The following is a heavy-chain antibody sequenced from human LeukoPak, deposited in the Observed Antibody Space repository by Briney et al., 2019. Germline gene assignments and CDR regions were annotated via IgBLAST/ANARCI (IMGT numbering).Heavy chain of an antibody. CDR3: ARIFNFWSGYYRDY. V-gene: IGHV3-7*01. CDR2: IKQDGSET. CDR1: GFTFTDYW. J-gene: IGHJ4*02. D-gene: IGHD3-3*01. Sequence: PGGSLRLSCAASGFTFTDYWMRWVRQAPGKGLEWVASIKQDGSETYYVDSVKGRFTISRDNAKNSLYLQMNSLRAEDTAVYYCARIFNFWSGYYRDYWGQGTLVTVSS.